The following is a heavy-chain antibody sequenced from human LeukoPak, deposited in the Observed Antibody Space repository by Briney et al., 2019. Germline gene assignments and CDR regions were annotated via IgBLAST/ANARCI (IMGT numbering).Heavy chain of an antibody. CDR3: AREITVTTLIDY. Sequence: PGGSLRLSCAASGFTFSSYAMSWVRQAPGKGLEWVSAISGSGGSTYYADSVKGRFIISRDNAKNSLYLQMNSLRAEDTAVYYCAREITVTTLIDYWGQGTLVTVSS. D-gene: IGHD4-17*01. CDR1: GFTFSSYA. J-gene: IGHJ4*02. V-gene: IGHV3-23*01. CDR2: ISGSGGST.